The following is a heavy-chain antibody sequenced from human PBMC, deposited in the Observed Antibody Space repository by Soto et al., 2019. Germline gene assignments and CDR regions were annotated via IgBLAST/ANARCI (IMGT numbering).Heavy chain of an antibody. CDR1: GYTFTSYA. V-gene: IGHV1-3*01. D-gene: IGHD6-19*01. Sequence: ASVKVSCKASGYTFTSYAMHWVRQAPGQRLEWMGWINAGNGDTRYSQKFQGRVTVTRYTSASTAYMELSSLTSEDTAVYYCARGHNSGWLNLAYWGQGTLVTVSS. CDR2: INAGNGDT. J-gene: IGHJ4*02. CDR3: ARGHNSGWLNLAY.